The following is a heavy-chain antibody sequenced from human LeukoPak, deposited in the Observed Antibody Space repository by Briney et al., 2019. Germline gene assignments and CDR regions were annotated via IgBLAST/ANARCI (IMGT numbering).Heavy chain of an antibody. D-gene: IGHD5-18*01. CDR1: GYSISSGYY. Sequence: PSETLSLTCAVSGYSISSGYYWGWIRQPPGKGLEWIGSIYHSGSTYYNPSLKSRVTISVDTSKNQFSLKLSSVTAADTAVYYCARFRLWLHDIDYWGQGTLVTVSS. CDR3: ARFRLWLHDIDY. J-gene: IGHJ4*02. CDR2: IYHSGST. V-gene: IGHV4-38-2*01.